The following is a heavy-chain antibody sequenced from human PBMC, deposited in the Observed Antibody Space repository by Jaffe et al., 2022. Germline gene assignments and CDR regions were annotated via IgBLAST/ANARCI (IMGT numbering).Heavy chain of an antibody. J-gene: IGHJ4*02. Sequence: QVQLQESGPGLVKPSETLSLTCAVSGYSISSGYYWGWIRQPPGKGLEWIGSIYHSGSTYYNPSLKSRVTISVDTSKNQFSLKLSSVTAADTAVYYCARALIATVVINYFDYWGQGTLVTVSS. V-gene: IGHV4-38-2*01. D-gene: IGHD4-17*01. CDR2: IYHSGST. CDR3: ARALIATVVINYFDY. CDR1: GYSISSGYY.